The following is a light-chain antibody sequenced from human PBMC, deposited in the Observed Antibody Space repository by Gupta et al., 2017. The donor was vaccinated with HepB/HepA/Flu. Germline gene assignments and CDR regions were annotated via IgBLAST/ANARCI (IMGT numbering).Light chain of an antibody. V-gene: IGKV3-20*01. J-gene: IGKJ3*01. Sequence: IVLTQSPGTLSLSPGERATLSCWASQYITSDYLAWYQQKPGQAPRLLIYGASSRANGIPDRFSGSGSGTDFTLTISSLEPEDSAVYYCQQYVTSFLTFGHGTKVEIK. CDR2: GAS. CDR1: QYITSDY. CDR3: QQYVTSFLT.